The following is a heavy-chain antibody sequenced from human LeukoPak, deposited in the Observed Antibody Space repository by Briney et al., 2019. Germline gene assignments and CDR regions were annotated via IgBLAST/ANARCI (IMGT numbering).Heavy chain of an antibody. D-gene: IGHD5-18*01. Sequence: GGSLRLSCTASGFTLSTYAMSWVRQAPGKGLEWVSSISNSASSTYYADSVKGRFTISRDNSKNRLYLQMDSLRADDTAVYYCATRSTPGGYSYGYNYWGQGTLVTVSS. CDR2: ISNSASST. CDR1: GFTLSTYA. V-gene: IGHV3-23*01. CDR3: ATRSTPGGYSYGYNY. J-gene: IGHJ4*02.